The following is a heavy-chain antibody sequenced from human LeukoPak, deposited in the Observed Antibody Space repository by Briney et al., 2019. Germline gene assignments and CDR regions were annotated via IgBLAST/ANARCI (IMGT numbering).Heavy chain of an antibody. V-gene: IGHV1-69*13. CDR1: GYTFSGYH. Sequence: SVKVSCKASGYTFSGYHMHWVRQAPGQGLEWMGGIIPIFGTANYAQKFQGRVTITADESTSTAYMELSSLRSEDTAVYYCASGVTATAYYYYYMDVWGKGTTVTISS. D-gene: IGHD5-18*01. CDR3: ASGVTATAYYYYYMDV. CDR2: IIPIFGTA. J-gene: IGHJ6*03.